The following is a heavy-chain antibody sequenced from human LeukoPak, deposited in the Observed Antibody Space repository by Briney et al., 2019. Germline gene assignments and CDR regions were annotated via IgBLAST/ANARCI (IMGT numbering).Heavy chain of an antibody. CDR1: GFTVSSNY. CDR2: IYRGGST. CDR3: ARENPRRDCGGDCYSGHFDC. J-gene: IGHJ4*02. D-gene: IGHD2-21*02. V-gene: IGHV3-53*01. Sequence: GGSLRLSCAASGFTVSSNYMNWVRQAPGKGLEWVSVIYRGGSTYYADSVKGRFTISRDKSKNTLYLQMNSLRAEDTAVYYCARENPRRDCGGDCYSGHFDCWGQGTLVTVSS.